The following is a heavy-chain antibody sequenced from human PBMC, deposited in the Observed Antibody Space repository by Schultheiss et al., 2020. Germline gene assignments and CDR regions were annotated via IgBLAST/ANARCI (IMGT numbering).Heavy chain of an antibody. CDR2: IYYSGST. Sequence: WVRQAPGKGLEWIGSIYYSGSTYYNPSLKSRVTISVDTSKNQFSLKLSSVTAADTAVYYCARVVVPAAMDVYFDYWGQGTLVTVSS. D-gene: IGHD2-2*01. V-gene: IGHV4-39*07. CDR3: ARVVVPAAMDVYFDY. J-gene: IGHJ4*02.